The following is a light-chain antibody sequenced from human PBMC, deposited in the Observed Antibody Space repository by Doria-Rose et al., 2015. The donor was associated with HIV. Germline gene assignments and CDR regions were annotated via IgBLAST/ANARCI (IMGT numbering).Light chain of an antibody. CDR3: HQYGTSWT. Sequence: TQSPGTLSLSPGERATLSCRASQSFSSTYLAWYQQKPGQAPSLLIYDGSTRATGIPDRFSPSGSGTDFTLTINRLEPEDFALYYCHQYGTSWTFGQGTKVEI. V-gene: IGKV3-20*01. J-gene: IGKJ1*01. CDR2: DGS. CDR1: QSFSSTY.